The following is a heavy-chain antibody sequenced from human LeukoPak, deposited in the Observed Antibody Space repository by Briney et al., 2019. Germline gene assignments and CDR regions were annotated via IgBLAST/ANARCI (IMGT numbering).Heavy chain of an antibody. J-gene: IGHJ4*02. V-gene: IGHV3-21*01. Sequence: GGSLRLSCAASGSTFSSYAMNWVRQAPGKGLEWVSSISSSSYIYYADSVKGRFTISRDNAKNTLYLQMNSLRVEDTAVYYCARIASRDYFDYWGQGTLVTVSS. CDR2: ISSSSYI. D-gene: IGHD2-2*01. CDR1: GSTFSSYA. CDR3: ARIASRDYFDY.